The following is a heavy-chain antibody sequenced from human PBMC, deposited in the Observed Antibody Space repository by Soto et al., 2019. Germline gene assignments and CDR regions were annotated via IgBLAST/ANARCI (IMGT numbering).Heavy chain of an antibody. CDR2: IWYDGSNK. D-gene: IGHD3-9*01. CDR3: VLTGKSDVDY. Sequence: GGSLRLSCAASGFTFSSYGMHWVRQAPGKGLEWVAVIWYDGSNKYYADSVKGRFTISRDNSKNTLYLQMNSLRAEDTAVYYCVLTGKSDVDYWGQGTLVTVSS. V-gene: IGHV3-33*01. CDR1: GFTFSSYG. J-gene: IGHJ4*02.